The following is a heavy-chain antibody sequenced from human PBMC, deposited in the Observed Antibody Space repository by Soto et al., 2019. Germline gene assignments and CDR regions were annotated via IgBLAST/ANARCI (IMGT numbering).Heavy chain of an antibody. CDR3: ARVSDSGGYYYYYGMDV. CDR1: GGTFSSDA. Sequence: SVKVSCKASGGTFSSDAISWVRQAPGQGLEWMGGIIPIFGTANYAQKFQGRVTITADKSTSTAHMELSSLRSEDTAVYYCARVSDSGGYYYYYGMDVWGQGTTVTVSS. J-gene: IGHJ6*02. D-gene: IGHD3-10*01. V-gene: IGHV1-69*06. CDR2: IIPIFGTA.